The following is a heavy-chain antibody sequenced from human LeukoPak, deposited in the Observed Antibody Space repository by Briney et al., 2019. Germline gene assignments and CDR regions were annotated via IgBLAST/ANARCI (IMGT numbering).Heavy chain of an antibody. J-gene: IGHJ4*02. CDR1: GFTFSSYR. CDR3: ARWGITRFDY. V-gene: IGHV3-21*01. CDR2: ISSSSSYI. Sequence: GGSLRLSCAASGFTFSSYRMNWVRQAPGKGLEWVSSISSSSSYIYYADSVRGRFTISRDNAKNSLYLQMNSLRAEDTAVYYCARWGITRFDYWGQGTLVTVSS. D-gene: IGHD7-27*01.